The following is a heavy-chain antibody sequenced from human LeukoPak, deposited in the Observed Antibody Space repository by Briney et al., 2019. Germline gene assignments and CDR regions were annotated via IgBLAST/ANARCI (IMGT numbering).Heavy chain of an antibody. D-gene: IGHD6-19*01. J-gene: IGHJ4*02. CDR2: IKEDGSVK. V-gene: IGHV3-7*03. Sequence: GSLRLSCTASGFIFSSHWMTWVRQSPGKGLEWVANIKEDGSVKYYVDSVKGRVTISRDNTKNALYLQMNSLRADDTAVYFCARDSTWLLDYWGQGTLITVSS. CDR1: GFIFSSHW. CDR3: ARDSTWLLDY.